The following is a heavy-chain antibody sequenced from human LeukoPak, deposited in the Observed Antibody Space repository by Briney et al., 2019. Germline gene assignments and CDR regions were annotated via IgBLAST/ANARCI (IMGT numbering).Heavy chain of an antibody. J-gene: IGHJ4*02. D-gene: IGHD1-26*01. Sequence: GGSLRLSCAASGFTFSSYAMSWVRQAPGKGLEWVSAISGSAGRTYYADSVKGRFTISRDNSKNMLFLQMNSLRAEDTAVYYCANTGGGSYYIPDIDYWGQGTLVTVSS. CDR2: ISGSAGRT. CDR1: GFTFSSYA. V-gene: IGHV3-23*01. CDR3: ANTGGGSYYIPDIDY.